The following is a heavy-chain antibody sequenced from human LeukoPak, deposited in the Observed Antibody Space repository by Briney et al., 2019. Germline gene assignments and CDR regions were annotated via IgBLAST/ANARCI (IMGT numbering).Heavy chain of an antibody. CDR3: ARGPTYQPIDF. CDR2: IHYSETT. J-gene: IGHJ4*02. Sequence: PSETLSLTCTVSGGSISSSKYYWGWIRQPPGKGLEWIASIHYSETTYYNPSLKSRVAISVDTSKNHFSLKLSSVTAADTAVYCCARGPTYQPIDFWGQGTLVTVSS. V-gene: IGHV4-39*02. D-gene: IGHD2-2*01. CDR1: GGSISSSKYY.